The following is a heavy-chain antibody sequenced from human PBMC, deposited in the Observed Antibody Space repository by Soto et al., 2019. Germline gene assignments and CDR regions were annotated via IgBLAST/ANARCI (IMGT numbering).Heavy chain of an antibody. V-gene: IGHV1-69*12. D-gene: IGHD2-21*01. CDR2: IIPIFGTA. J-gene: IGHJ6*02. CDR3: ASRPSRNPLSDWDGMDV. Sequence: QVQLVQSGAEVKKPGSSVKVSCKASGGTFSSYAISWVIQAPGQGLEWMGGIIPIFGTANYAQKFQGRVTITADESTSTAYMELSSLRSEDTAVYYCASRPSRNPLSDWDGMDVWGQGTTVTVS. CDR1: GGTFSSYA.